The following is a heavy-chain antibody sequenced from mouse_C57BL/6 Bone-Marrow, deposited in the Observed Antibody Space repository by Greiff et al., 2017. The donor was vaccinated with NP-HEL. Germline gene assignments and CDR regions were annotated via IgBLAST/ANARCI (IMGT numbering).Heavy chain of an antibody. CDR2: IWSGGST. CDR3: ARMGAQATWGFDY. J-gene: IGHJ2*01. D-gene: IGHD3-2*02. Sequence: QVQLQQSGPGLVQPSPSLSITCTASGFPLTSYGVHWVRQSPGKGLEWLGVIWSGGSTDYNVAFISRLSISKDNSKGQVFFKMNSLQADDTAIYYCARMGAQATWGFDYWGQGTTLTVSS. CDR1: GFPLTSYG. V-gene: IGHV2-2*01.